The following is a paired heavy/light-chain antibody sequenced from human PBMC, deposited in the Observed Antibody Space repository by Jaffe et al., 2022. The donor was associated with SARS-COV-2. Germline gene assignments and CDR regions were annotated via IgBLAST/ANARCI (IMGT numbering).Heavy chain of an antibody. J-gene: IGHJ6*03. CDR1: GESFSTYS. V-gene: IGHV4-34*02. CDR3: ARGLTSAIPMMIVIKGYYFYMDV. CDR2: INHSGST. Sequence: QVQLQQWGAGVLKPSETLSLTCAVYGESFSTYSWTWIRQPPGQGLEWIAEINHSGSTNYNPSLKSRVTISVDTSKNQFSLRLSSVTAADTAVYYCARGLTSAIPMMIVIKGYYFYMDVWGKGTTVTVSS. D-gene: IGHD3-22*01.
Light chain of an antibody. Sequence: SSELTQDPAVSVALGQTVRITCQGDSLRTYYASWYQQKPGQAPMLVIYGENTRPSGIPDRFSGSSSGNTASLTITGAQAEDEADYYCNSRDNGHNRVVFGGGTKLTVL. V-gene: IGLV3-19*01. CDR3: NSRDNGHNRVV. CDR1: SLRTYY. CDR2: GEN. J-gene: IGLJ2*01.